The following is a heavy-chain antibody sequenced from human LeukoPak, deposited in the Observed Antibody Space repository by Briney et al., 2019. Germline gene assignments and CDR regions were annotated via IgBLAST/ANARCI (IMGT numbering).Heavy chain of an antibody. CDR3: ARGLRSSSWYEVGY. CDR2: INHSGST. J-gene: IGHJ4*02. CDR1: GGSFSGYY. D-gene: IGHD6-13*01. Sequence: SETLSLTCAVYGGSFSGYYWSWIRQPPGKGLEGIGEINHSGSTNYNPSLKSRVTISVDTSKNQFSLKLSSVTAADTAVYYCARGLRSSSWYEVGYWGQGTLVTVSS. V-gene: IGHV4-34*01.